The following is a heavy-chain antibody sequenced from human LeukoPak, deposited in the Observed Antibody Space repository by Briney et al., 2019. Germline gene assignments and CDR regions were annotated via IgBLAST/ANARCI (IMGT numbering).Heavy chain of an antibody. J-gene: IGHJ4*02. CDR2: INHSGST. Sequence: PSETLSPTCAVYGGSFSGYYWSWIRQPPGKGLEWIGEINHSGSTNYNPSLKSRVTISVDTSKNQFSLKLSSVTAADTAVYYCARGFGPRSRIAAAGTPPRYWGQGTLVTVSS. V-gene: IGHV4-34*01. D-gene: IGHD6-13*01. CDR1: GGSFSGYY. CDR3: ARGFGPRSRIAAAGTPPRY.